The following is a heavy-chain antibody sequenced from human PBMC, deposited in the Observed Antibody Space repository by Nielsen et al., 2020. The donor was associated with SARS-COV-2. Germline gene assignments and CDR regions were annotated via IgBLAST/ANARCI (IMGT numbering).Heavy chain of an antibody. CDR2: INPNSGGT. D-gene: IGHD1-26*01. Sequence: ASVKVSCKASGYTFTGDYMHWVRQAPGQGLEWMGRINPNSGGTNYAQKFQGRVTMTRDTSISTAYMELSRLRSDDTAVYYCARGSWMVGATTYYYYGMDVWGQGTTVTVSS. V-gene: IGHV1-2*06. CDR3: ARGSWMVGATTYYYYGMDV. CDR1: GYTFTGDY. J-gene: IGHJ6*02.